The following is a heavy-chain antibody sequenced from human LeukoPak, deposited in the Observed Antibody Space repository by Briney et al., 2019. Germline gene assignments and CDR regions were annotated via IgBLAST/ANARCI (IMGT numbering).Heavy chain of an antibody. J-gene: IGHJ4*02. Sequence: GGSLRLSCAVSGFTFSNYAMSWVRQAPGKGLEWVSSFSGSGGSTYYTDSVKGRFTISRDNSKNTLYLQMNSLRAEDTAVYYCAKVRAGHYFDYWGQGTLVTVSS. CDR2: FSGSGGST. D-gene: IGHD6-19*01. CDR1: GFTFSNYA. CDR3: AKVRAGHYFDY. V-gene: IGHV3-23*01.